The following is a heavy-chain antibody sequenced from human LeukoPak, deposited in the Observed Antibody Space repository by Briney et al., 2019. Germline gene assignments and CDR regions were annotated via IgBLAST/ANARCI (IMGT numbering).Heavy chain of an antibody. CDR3: AGEGPGYCSSTSCSHAFDI. J-gene: IGHJ3*02. CDR2: ISRSSSYI. CDR1: GFTFSSCS. D-gene: IGHD2-2*01. V-gene: IGHV3-21*01. Sequence: GGSLRLSCAASGFTFSSCSMNWVRQAPGKGLEWVSSISRSSSYIYYADSVKGRFTISRDNAKNSLYLQMNSLRAEDTAVYYCAGEGPGYCSSTSCSHAFDIWGQGTMVTVSS.